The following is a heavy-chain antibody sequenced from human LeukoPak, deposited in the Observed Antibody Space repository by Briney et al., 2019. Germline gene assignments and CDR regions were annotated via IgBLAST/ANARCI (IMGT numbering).Heavy chain of an antibody. CDR1: GFTFSSYA. Sequence: GSLRLSCAASGFTFSSYAMSWIRQPPGKGLEWIGYIYYSGSTNYNPSLKSRVTISVDTSKNQFSLKLSSVTAADTAVYYCARASTYYYDSSGYSLWGQGTLVTVSS. V-gene: IGHV4-59*01. D-gene: IGHD3-22*01. CDR3: ARASTYYYDSSGYSL. CDR2: IYYSGST. J-gene: IGHJ4*02.